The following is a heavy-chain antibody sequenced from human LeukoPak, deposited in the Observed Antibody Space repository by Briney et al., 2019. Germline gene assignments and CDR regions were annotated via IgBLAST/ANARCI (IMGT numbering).Heavy chain of an antibody. D-gene: IGHD1-14*01. V-gene: IGHV3-23*01. CDR1: GFTFSTYA. J-gene: IGHJ4*02. CDR2: ISGSGGST. Sequence: GGSLRLSCAASGFTFSTYAMSWVRQAPGKGLEWVSAISGSGGSTFNADSVKGRFAISRDNSKNTLFLQMNSLRAEDTAIYYCAKDHPSGYYFDYWGQGTLVTVSS. CDR3: AKDHPSGYYFDY.